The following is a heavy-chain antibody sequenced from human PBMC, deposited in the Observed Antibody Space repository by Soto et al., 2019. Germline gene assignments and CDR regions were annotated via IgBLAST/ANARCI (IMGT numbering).Heavy chain of an antibody. CDR2: IYYSGST. V-gene: IGHV4-39*07. D-gene: IGHD3-22*01. Sequence: PSETLSLTGTVTGDSISSRSYYWGWIRQPPGKGLEWIGSIYYSGSTNYNPSLKSRVTISVDTSKNQFSLKLSSVTAADTAVYYCARVGSSGYYSLFDYWGQGTLVTVSS. CDR3: ARVGSSGYYSLFDY. CDR1: GDSISSRSYY. J-gene: IGHJ4*02.